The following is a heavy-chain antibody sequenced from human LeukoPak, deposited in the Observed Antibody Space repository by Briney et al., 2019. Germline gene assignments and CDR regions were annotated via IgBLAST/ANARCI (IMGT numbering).Heavy chain of an antibody. J-gene: IGHJ5*02. Sequence: GGSLRLSCVASGFTFSSYTMIWVRQAPGKGLEWVSSIGSNSDYIYYADSVKGRFTISRDNAKNSLFLQMNSLTADDTAVYYRARDRGYGSGSSQNWFDPWGQGTLVTVSS. V-gene: IGHV3-21*01. CDR1: GFTFSSYT. D-gene: IGHD3-10*01. CDR2: IGSNSDYI. CDR3: ARDRGYGSGSSQNWFDP.